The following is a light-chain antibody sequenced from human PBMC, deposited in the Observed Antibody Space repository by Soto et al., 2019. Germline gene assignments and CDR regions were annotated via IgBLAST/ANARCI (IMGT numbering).Light chain of an antibody. CDR2: GNN. J-gene: IGLJ1*01. CDR3: QSFDSSLSAYV. Sequence: QSVLTQPPSVSGAPGQRVTISCTGSSSNIGAGRDVHWYQQLPGTAPRLLIYGNNNRPSGVPDRFSASKSGTSASLATTGLQAEDEADFYCQSFDSSLSAYVFGTGTKVTVL. CDR1: SSNIGAGRD. V-gene: IGLV1-40*01.